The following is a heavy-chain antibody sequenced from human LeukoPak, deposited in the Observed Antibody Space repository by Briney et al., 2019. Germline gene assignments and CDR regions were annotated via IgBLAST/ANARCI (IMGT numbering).Heavy chain of an antibody. J-gene: IGHJ4*02. CDR1: GGSISSYY. Sequence: PSETLSLTCTVSGGSISSYYWSWIRQPPGKGLEWIGYIYYSGSTNYNPSLKSRVTISVDTSKNQFSLKLSSVTATDTAVYYCARQKVGAKGYYFDSWGQGILVTVSS. CDR2: IYYSGST. V-gene: IGHV4-59*08. CDR3: ARQKVGAKGYYFDS. D-gene: IGHD1-26*01.